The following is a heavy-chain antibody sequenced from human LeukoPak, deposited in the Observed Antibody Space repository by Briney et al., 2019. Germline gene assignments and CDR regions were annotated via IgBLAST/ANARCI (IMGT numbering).Heavy chain of an antibody. J-gene: IGHJ5*02. D-gene: IGHD3-3*01. CDR1: GGSISSSSYY. CDR3: AHLGVDFWSSINWFDP. Sequence: SETLSLTCTVSGGSISSSSYYWGWIRQPPGKGLEWIGSIYYSGSTYYNPSLKSRVTISVDTSKNQFSLKLSSVTAADTAVYYCAHLGVDFWSSINWFDPWGQGTLVTVSS. CDR2: IYYSGST. V-gene: IGHV4-39*01.